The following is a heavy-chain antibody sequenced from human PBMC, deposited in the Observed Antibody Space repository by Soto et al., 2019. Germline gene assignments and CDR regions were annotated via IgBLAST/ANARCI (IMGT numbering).Heavy chain of an antibody. CDR1: GGSISSSNW. V-gene: IGHV4-4*02. D-gene: IGHD6-13*01. CDR3: ASIAAAGTNFDS. Sequence: SETLSLTCAVSGGSISSSNWWSWVRQPPGKGLEWIGEIYHSGSTNYNPSLKSRVTISVDKYKNQFSLKLSSVTSADTAVYYGASIAAAGTNFDSWGQQTLVTVSS. J-gene: IGHJ5*01. CDR2: IYHSGST.